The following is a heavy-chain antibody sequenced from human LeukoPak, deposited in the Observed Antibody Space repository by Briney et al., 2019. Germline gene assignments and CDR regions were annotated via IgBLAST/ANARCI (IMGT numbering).Heavy chain of an antibody. Sequence: GRSLRLSCAASGFTFSSYGMHWVRQAPGKGLEWVAVISYDGSNKYYADSVKGRFTISRDNSKNTLYLQMSSLRAEDTAVYYCARHATYYYDSSGPPFDYWGQGTLVTVSS. D-gene: IGHD3-22*01. CDR1: GFTFSSYG. J-gene: IGHJ4*02. V-gene: IGHV3-30*03. CDR3: ARHATYYYDSSGPPFDY. CDR2: ISYDGSNK.